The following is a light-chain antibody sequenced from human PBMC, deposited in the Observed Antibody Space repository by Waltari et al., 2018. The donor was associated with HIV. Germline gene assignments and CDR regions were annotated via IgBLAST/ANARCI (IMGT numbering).Light chain of an antibody. V-gene: IGKV4-1*01. Sequence: DIVMTQSPDSLTVFLGERATINCKSSQSVLYSSNNKNHLAWYQQKAGPPPKLLIYWASTRESGVPDRFSASGSGTDFSLTISSLQAEDVAVYYCQQYYSTPYTFGQGTKLEIK. CDR2: WAS. J-gene: IGKJ2*01. CDR1: QSVLYSSNNKNH. CDR3: QQYYSTPYT.